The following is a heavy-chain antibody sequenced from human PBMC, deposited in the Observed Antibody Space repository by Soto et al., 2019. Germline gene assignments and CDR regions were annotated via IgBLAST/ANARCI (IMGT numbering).Heavy chain of an antibody. Sequence: ASVKVSGKVSGYTLTELSMHWVRQAPGKGLERMGGFDPEDGETIYAQKFQGRVTMTEDTSTDTAYMELSSLRSEDTAVYYCATLQNWNYWFDPWGQGTLVTVSS. CDR3: ATLQNWNYWFDP. D-gene: IGHD1-7*01. J-gene: IGHJ5*02. CDR1: GYTLTELS. V-gene: IGHV1-24*01. CDR2: FDPEDGET.